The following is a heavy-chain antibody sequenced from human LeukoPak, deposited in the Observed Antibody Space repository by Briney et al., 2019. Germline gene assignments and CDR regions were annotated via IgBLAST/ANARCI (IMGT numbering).Heavy chain of an antibody. CDR1: GDSISSSNYY. J-gene: IGHJ4*02. D-gene: IGHD3/OR15-3a*01. CDR2: IYYSGNT. Sequence: PSKTLSLTCTVSGDSISSSNYYWGWIRQPPGKGLEWIGSIYYSGNTYYNASLKSQVSISIDTSKNQFSLRLTSVTAADTAVYYCARQTGSGLFILPGGQGTLVTVSS. CDR3: ARQTGSGLFILP. V-gene: IGHV4-39*01.